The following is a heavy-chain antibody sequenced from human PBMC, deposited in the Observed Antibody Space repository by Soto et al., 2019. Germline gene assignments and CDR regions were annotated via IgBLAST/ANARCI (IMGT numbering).Heavy chain of an antibody. Sequence: QVHLVQSGVEVKKPGASVKVSCKACGYNFINYGITWVRQAPGQGLEWMGWIRVHNGNTNYAQNLQGRVTMTTDTSTSTAYMELRSLRSDDTAVYYCVRDLDGSGSYYTGYWGPGTLVTVSS. D-gene: IGHD3-10*01. CDR3: VRDLDGSGSYYTGY. CDR1: GYNFINYG. CDR2: IRVHNGNT. V-gene: IGHV1-18*01. J-gene: IGHJ4*02.